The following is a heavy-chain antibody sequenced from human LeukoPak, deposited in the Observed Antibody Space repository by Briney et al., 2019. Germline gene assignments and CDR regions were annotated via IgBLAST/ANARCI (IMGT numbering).Heavy chain of an antibody. CDR3: AREDFGVDY. CDR2: INRDGSDT. D-gene: IGHD3-10*01. CDR1: GFTFNSYY. J-gene: IGHJ4*02. Sequence: PGGSLRLSCAASGFTFNSYYMNWVRQAPGKGLVWVSRINRDGSDTIYADSVKGRFTISRDDAKNTLFLQMNSLRAEDTAVCYRAREDFGVDYWGQGTLVTVSS. V-gene: IGHV3-74*01.